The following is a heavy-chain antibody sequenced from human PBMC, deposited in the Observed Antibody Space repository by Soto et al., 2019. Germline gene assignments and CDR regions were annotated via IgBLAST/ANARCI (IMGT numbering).Heavy chain of an antibody. D-gene: IGHD3-10*01. J-gene: IGHJ4*02. CDR3: ARDNRAGVSDVDY. Sequence: GGSLRLSCAASGFTFSSYWMHWVRQAPGKGLVWVSTISSDGSSIRFADPVKGRFTISRDNAKNTLYLQMNSLRAEDTAVYYCARDNRAGVSDVDYWGQGTLVTVSS. CDR2: ISSDGSSI. V-gene: IGHV3-74*01. CDR1: GFTFSSYW.